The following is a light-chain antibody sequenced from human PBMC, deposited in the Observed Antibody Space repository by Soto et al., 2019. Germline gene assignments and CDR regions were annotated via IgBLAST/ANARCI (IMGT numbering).Light chain of an antibody. CDR1: SSDVGSYNY. V-gene: IGLV2-8*01. CDR2: EVS. Sequence: QSALTQPPSASGSPGQSVTISCTGTSSDVGSYNYVSWYQQHPGKAPKLMIYEVSKRPSGVPDRFSGSKSDNTASLTVSGLQAEDYADYYCSSIAGNTVYDFGTGTKVT. CDR3: SSIAGNTVYD. J-gene: IGLJ1*01.